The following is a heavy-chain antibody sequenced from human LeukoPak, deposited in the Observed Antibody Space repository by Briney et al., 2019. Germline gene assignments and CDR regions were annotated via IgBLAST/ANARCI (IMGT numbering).Heavy chain of an antibody. J-gene: IGHJ1*01. CDR2: INSDGSST. CDR1: GFTFSSYW. Sequence: PGGSLRLSCAASGFTFSSYWMHWVRQAPGKGLVWVSRINSDGSSTSYADSVKGRFTILRDNAKNTLYLQMNSLRAEDTAVYYCAKHRTKVAGTFQHWGQGTLVTVSS. V-gene: IGHV3-74*01. CDR3: AKHRTKVAGTFQH. D-gene: IGHD6-19*01.